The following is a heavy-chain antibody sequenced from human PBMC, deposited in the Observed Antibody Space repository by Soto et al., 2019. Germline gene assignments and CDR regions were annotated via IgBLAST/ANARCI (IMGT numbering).Heavy chain of an antibody. J-gene: IGHJ5*02. CDR2: INSDASHT. V-gene: IGHV3-74*01. CDR3: VRDGHCIPTSCYGNWFGP. CDR1: GFTFSTYW. D-gene: IGHD2-2*01. Sequence: VQLVESGGGLVQPGGSLRLSCAASGFTFSTYWMHWIRQVPGKGLEWVSRINSDASHTYYADSVKGRFTISRDNAKNTLHLEMNSLRAEDTAVYYCVRDGHCIPTSCYGNWFGPWGQGTLVTVSS.